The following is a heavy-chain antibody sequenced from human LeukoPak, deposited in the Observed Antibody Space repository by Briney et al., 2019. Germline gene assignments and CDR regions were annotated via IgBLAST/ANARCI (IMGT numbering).Heavy chain of an antibody. CDR2: INHSGTT. CDR3: ARGTIAVAGRYFDS. CDR1: GGSFSGYY. V-gene: IGHV4-34*01. D-gene: IGHD6-19*01. J-gene: IGHJ4*02. Sequence: PSETLSLTCAVYGGSFSGYYWSWIRQPPGKGLEWIGEINHSGTTKHNPSLKSRVTISVDTSKNQSSLRLSSVIAADTAVYYCARGTIAVAGRYFDSWGQGPLVTVSS.